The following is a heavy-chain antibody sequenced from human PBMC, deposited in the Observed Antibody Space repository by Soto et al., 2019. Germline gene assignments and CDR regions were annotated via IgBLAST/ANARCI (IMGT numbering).Heavy chain of an antibody. J-gene: IGHJ5*02. CDR2: IYYRGST. CDR1: GDSISSSTSF. CDR3: ATQEVGGSYVYTFDP. V-gene: IGHV4-39*02. D-gene: IGHD1-26*01. Sequence: XXTLSLTCTVSGDSISSSTSFWGWVRRPPGKGLEWIGSIYYRGSTSYNPSLKSRVTISVDTSKNHFSLKLSSATAADTAVYYCATQEVGGSYVYTFDPWGQGTLVTVSS.